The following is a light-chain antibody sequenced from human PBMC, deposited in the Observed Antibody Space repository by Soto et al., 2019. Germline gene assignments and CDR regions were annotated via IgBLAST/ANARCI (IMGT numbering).Light chain of an antibody. J-gene: IGKJ1*01. V-gene: IGKV1D-8*01. CDR3: QQYHDFPST. CDR1: QGISNF. Sequence: VIWMTQSPSLLSASTGDRVTISCRMSQGISNFLAWYQQKPGKAPELLIYAASTLQTGVPSRFSGSGFGTDLTLTISGLQSEDFATYYCQQYHDFPSTFGQGTKVEIK. CDR2: AAS.